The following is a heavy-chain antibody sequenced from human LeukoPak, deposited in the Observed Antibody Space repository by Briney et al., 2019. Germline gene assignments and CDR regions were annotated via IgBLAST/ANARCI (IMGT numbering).Heavy chain of an antibody. V-gene: IGHV3-66*02. CDR2: IYSGGTT. D-gene: IGHD3-10*01. CDR1: GFTVSSGY. Sequence: PGGSLRLSCAASGFTVSSGYMTWVRQAPGKGLEWVSIIYSGGTTNYADSVKGRFTISRDNSKNTLSLQMNSLRAEDTAVYYCARDRGTAVYYYYGMDVWGQGTTVTVSS. J-gene: IGHJ6*02. CDR3: ARDRGTAVYYYYGMDV.